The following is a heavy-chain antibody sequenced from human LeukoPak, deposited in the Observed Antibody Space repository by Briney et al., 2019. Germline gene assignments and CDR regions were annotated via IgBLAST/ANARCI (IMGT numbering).Heavy chain of an antibody. CDR3: AKRGYCRGGTCFSHDAFDI. CDR2: ISYDGGNI. J-gene: IGHJ3*02. V-gene: IGHV3-30*18. D-gene: IGHD2-15*01. CDR1: GFIFSSYG. Sequence: GGCLRLSCAASGFIFSSYGMHWVRQAPGKGLEWVAVISYDGGNISYTDSVKGRFTISRDNSKNTLYLQMNSLRAEDTAVYYCAKRGYCRGGTCFSHDAFDIWGQGTMVTVSS.